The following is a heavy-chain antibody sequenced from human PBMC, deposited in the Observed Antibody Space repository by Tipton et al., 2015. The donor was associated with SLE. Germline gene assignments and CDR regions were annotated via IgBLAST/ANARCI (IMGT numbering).Heavy chain of an antibody. CDR1: GGSISSGSYY. J-gene: IGHJ4*02. CDR2: IYFSGGA. D-gene: IGHD3-16*01. Sequence: TLSLTCTVSGGSISSGSYYWSWIRQPAGKRLEWIGHIYFSGGANYNPSLKSRVTISVDTSKNQFSLKLSSVTAADTAVYYCATQGYYDSSFDYWGQGTLVTVSS. V-gene: IGHV4-61*09. CDR3: ATQGYYDSSFDY.